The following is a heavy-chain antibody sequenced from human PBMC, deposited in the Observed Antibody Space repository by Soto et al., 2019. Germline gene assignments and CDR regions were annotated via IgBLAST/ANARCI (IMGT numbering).Heavy chain of an antibody. Sequence: SETLSLTCAVYGGSFSGYYWSWIRQPPGKGLEWIGEINHSGSTNYNPSLKSRVTISVDTSKNQCSLKLSSVTAADTAVYYCASGSYRAHWFDPWGQGTLVTVSS. CDR3: ASGSYRAHWFDP. D-gene: IGHD4-4*01. CDR2: INHSGST. CDR1: GGSFSGYY. J-gene: IGHJ5*02. V-gene: IGHV4-34*01.